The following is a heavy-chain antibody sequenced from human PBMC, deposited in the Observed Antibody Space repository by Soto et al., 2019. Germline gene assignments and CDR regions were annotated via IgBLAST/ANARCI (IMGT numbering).Heavy chain of an antibody. Sequence: PGGSLRLSCAASGFTINSHPMHWVRQTPGKGPEWVTVISPDGNQKTYSDSVRGRFTISRDNSKNTLYLQMNNLRLEDTSVYYCAREVRSSGRAGSFDYWGLGTLVTVSS. J-gene: IGHJ4*02. D-gene: IGHD6-19*01. CDR2: ISPDGNQK. CDR3: AREVRSSGRAGSFDY. CDR1: GFTINSHP. V-gene: IGHV3-30-3*01.